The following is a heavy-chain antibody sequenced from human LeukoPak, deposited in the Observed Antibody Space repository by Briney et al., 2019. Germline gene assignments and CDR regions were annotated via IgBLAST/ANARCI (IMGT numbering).Heavy chain of an antibody. CDR2: MNRDGSEK. CDR1: GFTFSSYW. J-gene: IGHJ4*02. Sequence: AGGSLRLSCAASGFTFSSYWMSWVRQAPGKGLEWVANMNRDGSEKNYVDSIKGRFTISRDNAANSLYLQMNSLRAEDTAVYYCARVPDGGMYYDFWSGYYRHYYFDYWGQGTLVTVSS. CDR3: ARVPDGGMYYDFWSGYYRHYYFDY. V-gene: IGHV3-7*01. D-gene: IGHD3-3*01.